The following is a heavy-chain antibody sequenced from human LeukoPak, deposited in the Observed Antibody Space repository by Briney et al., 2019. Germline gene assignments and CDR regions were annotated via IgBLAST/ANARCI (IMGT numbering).Heavy chain of an antibody. D-gene: IGHD6-19*01. J-gene: IGHJ4*02. V-gene: IGHV3-23*01. CDR1: GFTFSSYA. CDR2: ISGSGGST. CDR3: AKVRLIAVAGTSDFDY. Sequence: PGGSLRLSCAASGFTFSSYAMSWVRQAPGKGLEWVSAISGSGGSTYYADSVKGRFTISRDNSKNTLYLQMNSLRAEDTAVYYCAKVRLIAVAGTSDFDYWGQGTLVTVSS.